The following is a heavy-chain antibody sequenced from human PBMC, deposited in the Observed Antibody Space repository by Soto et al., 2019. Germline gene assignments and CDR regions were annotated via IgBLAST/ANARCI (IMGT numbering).Heavy chain of an antibody. CDR1: GFTFSSYA. Sequence: PGCSLRLSCAASGFTFSSYAMSWVRQAPGKGLEWVSAISGSGGSTYYADSVKGRFTISRDNSKNTLYLQMNSLRAEDTAVYYCAKGGRASFRDYYYYGMDVWGQGTTVTVSS. D-gene: IGHD3-16*01. J-gene: IGHJ6*02. CDR3: AKGGRASFRDYYYYGMDV. CDR2: ISGSGGST. V-gene: IGHV3-23*01.